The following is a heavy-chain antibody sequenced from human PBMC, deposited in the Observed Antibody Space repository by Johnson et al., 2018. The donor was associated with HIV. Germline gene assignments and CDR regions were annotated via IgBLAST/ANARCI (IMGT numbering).Heavy chain of an antibody. CDR2: IYSGGST. D-gene: IGHD2-15*01. J-gene: IGHJ3*02. Sequence: VQLVESGGGVVQPGRSLRLSCAASGFTFSSYYMSWVRQAPGKGLEWVSVIYSGGSTYYADSVKGRFTISRDNSKNTLYLQMNSLRAEDTAVYYCARSQVAATSEGAFDIWGQGTMVTVSS. CDR3: ARSQVAATSEGAFDI. CDR1: GFTFSSYY. V-gene: IGHV3-66*01.